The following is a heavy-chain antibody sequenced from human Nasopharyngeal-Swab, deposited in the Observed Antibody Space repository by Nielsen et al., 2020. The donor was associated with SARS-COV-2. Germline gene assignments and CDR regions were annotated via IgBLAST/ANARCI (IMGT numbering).Heavy chain of an antibody. V-gene: IGHV1-2*06. Sequence: ASVQVSCKASGYTFTGYYMHWVRQAPGQGLEWMGRINPNSGGTNYAQKFQGRVTMTRDTSISTAYMELSRLRSDDTAVYYCARVEYSSSSGSLLDYYGMDVWGQGTTVTVSS. CDR1: GYTFTGYY. D-gene: IGHD6-6*01. J-gene: IGHJ6*02. CDR3: ARVEYSSSSGSLLDYYGMDV. CDR2: INPNSGGT.